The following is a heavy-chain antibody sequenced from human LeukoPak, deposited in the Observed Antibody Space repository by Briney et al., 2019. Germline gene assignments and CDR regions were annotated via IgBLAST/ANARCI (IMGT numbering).Heavy chain of an antibody. CDR2: ISAYNGNT. CDR1: GYTFTSYG. CDR3: ARIGYYDFWSGLDY. J-gene: IGHJ4*02. D-gene: IGHD3-3*01. V-gene: IGHV1-18*01. Sequence: SVKVSCKASGYTFTSYGISWVRQAPGQGLEWMGWISAYNGNTNYAQKLQGRVTMTTDASTSTAYMELRSVRSDDTAVYYCARIGYYDFWSGLDYWGQGTLVTVSS.